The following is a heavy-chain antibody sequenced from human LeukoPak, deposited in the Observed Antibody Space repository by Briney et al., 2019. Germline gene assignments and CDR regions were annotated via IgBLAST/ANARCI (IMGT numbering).Heavy chain of an antibody. CDR1: GFDFSTYA. CDR2: ISTMSNDI. CDR3: SRDRLGGLDL. Sequence: GSLRLSCAASGFDFSTYAINWVRQAPGKGLEWVSSISTMSNDIFYGDSVKGRFTISRDNAKNSVYLQMNSLRPEDTAVYYCSRDRLGGLDLWGQGTLVTVSS. D-gene: IGHD5-12*01. V-gene: IGHV3-21*01. J-gene: IGHJ5*02.